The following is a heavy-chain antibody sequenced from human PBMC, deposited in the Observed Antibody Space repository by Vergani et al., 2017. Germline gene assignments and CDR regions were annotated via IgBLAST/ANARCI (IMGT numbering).Heavy chain of an antibody. V-gene: IGHV3-23*01. D-gene: IGHD5-12*01. CDR1: GFTFSSYA. Sequence: EVQLLESGGGLVQPGGSLRLSCAASGFTFSSYAMSGVRQAPGKGREWVSAISGSGGSTYYADSVKGRFTISRDNSKNTLYLQMNSLRAEDTAVYYCAKFGGYSGYERFDYWGQGTLVTVSS. CDR2: ISGSGGST. CDR3: AKFGGYSGYERFDY. J-gene: IGHJ4*02.